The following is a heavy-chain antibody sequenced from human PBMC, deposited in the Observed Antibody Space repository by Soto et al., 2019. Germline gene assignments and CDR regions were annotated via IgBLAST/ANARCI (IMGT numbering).Heavy chain of an antibody. CDR3: ARDRYGDYYYGMDV. CDR1: GSIFIGYG. D-gene: IGHD4-17*01. Sequence: SLRLSCVVPGSIFIGYGMHWVRQAPGKGLEWVAVIWHDGSEIYYADSVKGRFTISRDNSKNTLYLQMNSLRAEDTAVYYCARDRYGDYYYGMDVWGQGTTVTVSS. V-gene: IGHV3-33*01. CDR2: IWHDGSEI. J-gene: IGHJ6*02.